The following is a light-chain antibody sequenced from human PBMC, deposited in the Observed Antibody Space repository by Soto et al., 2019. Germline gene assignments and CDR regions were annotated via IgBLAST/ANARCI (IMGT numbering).Light chain of an antibody. J-gene: IGKJ1*01. V-gene: IGKV2-28*01. Sequence: DIVMTQSPLSLPVTPGEPASISCKSSQSLLHSNGYNYLDWYLQKPGQSPQLLIYLGSNRASGVPDRFSGSGSGTDFTLTISRVEPEDFAVYFCQHYGDSSWTFGQGSRVEIK. CDR2: LGS. CDR1: QSLLHSNGYNY. CDR3: QHYGDSSWT.